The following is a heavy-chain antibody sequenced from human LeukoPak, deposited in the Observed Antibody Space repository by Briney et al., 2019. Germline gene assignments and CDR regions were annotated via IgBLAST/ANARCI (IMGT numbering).Heavy chain of an antibody. D-gene: IGHD2-2*01. CDR2: ISASGGST. V-gene: IGHV3-23*01. CDR1: GFTFSSYG. J-gene: IGHJ5*02. Sequence: GGSLRLSCSASGFTFSSYGMSWVRQAPGKGLEWFSLISASGGSTYFPDSVKGRLTILRRNFQNSLYLQMNSLRGEDTDVYYCVRGYCTTTSCYFPLKGFDPWGQGTLVTVSS. CDR3: VRGYCTTTSCYFPLKGFDP.